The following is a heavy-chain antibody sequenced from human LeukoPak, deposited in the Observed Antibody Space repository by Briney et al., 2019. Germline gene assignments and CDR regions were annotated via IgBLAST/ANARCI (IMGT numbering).Heavy chain of an antibody. CDR1: GGSISSYY. J-gene: IGHJ4*02. Sequence: SETLSLTCTVSGGSISSYYWSWIRQPPGKGLEWIGYFYYSGSTDYNPSLKSRVTISVDTSKNQFSLNLSSVTAADTVVYYCARDSSAHFDYWGQGTLVTVSS. CDR2: FYYSGST. CDR3: ARDSSAHFDY. V-gene: IGHV4-59*01.